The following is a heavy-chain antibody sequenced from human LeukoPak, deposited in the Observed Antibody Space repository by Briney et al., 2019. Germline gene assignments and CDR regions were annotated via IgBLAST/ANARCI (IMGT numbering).Heavy chain of an antibody. CDR2: IYYSGTT. CDR1: GGSISSYY. D-gene: IGHD3-22*01. CDR3: ARGHDSSGYSFFPFDY. V-gene: IGHV4-59*01. Sequence: PSETLSLTCTVSGGSISSYYWSWIRQPPGKGLEWIGYIYYSGTTNYNPSLKSRVTISVDTSKNQFSLKLSSVTAADTAVYYCARGHDSSGYSFFPFDYWGQGTLVTVSS. J-gene: IGHJ4*02.